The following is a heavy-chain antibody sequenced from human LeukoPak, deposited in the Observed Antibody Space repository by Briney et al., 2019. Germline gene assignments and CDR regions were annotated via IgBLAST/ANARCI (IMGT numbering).Heavy chain of an antibody. CDR1: GFTFSSYS. D-gene: IGHD6-19*01. CDR2: ISSSSSYI. CDR3: AREDSSGWCGYYYGMDV. V-gene: IGHV3-21*01. Sequence: GGSLRLSCAASGFTFSSYSMNWVRQAPGKGLEWVSSISSSSSYIYYADSVKGRFTISRDNAKNSLYLQMNSLRAEDTAVYYCAREDSSGWCGYYYGMDVWGQGTTVTVSS. J-gene: IGHJ6*02.